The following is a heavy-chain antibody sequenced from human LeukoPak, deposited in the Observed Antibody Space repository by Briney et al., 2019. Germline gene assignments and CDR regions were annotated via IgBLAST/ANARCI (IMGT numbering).Heavy chain of an antibody. V-gene: IGHV1-18*01. CDR2: ISAYNGNT. CDR3: ARGRWGSIAAAGTNRPWFDP. Sequence: ASVKLSCKASGYTFTSYGISWVRQAPGQGLEWMGWISAYNGNTNYAQKLQGRVTMTTDTSKSTAYMELRSLRSDDTAVYYCARGRWGSIAAAGTNRPWFDPWGQGTLVTVSS. J-gene: IGHJ5*02. D-gene: IGHD6-13*01. CDR1: GYTFTSYG.